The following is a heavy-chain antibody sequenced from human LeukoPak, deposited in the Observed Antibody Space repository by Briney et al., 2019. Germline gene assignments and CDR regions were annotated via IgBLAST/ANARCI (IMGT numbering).Heavy chain of an antibody. CDR3: AKPRLTVVKGFFDY. CDR1: GFTFSKYG. CDR2: ISGSGGST. V-gene: IGHV3-23*01. D-gene: IGHD4-23*01. Sequence: PGGSLRLSCAASGFTFSKYGMSWVRQAPGKGLEWVSAISGSGGSTYYADSVKGRFTISRDNSKNTLYLQMNSLRAEDTAVYYCAKPRLTVVKGFFDYWGQATLVTVSS. J-gene: IGHJ4*02.